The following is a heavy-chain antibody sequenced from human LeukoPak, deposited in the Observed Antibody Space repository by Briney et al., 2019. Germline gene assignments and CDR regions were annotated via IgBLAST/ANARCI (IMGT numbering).Heavy chain of an antibody. Sequence: GRSLRLSCAASGFTFSRNAMHWVRQAPGKGLEWVAVIWNDGSNKYYADSVKGRFTISRDNSKNTLYLQMNSLRAEDTAVYYCAREPWHDYGGKWSDYWGQGTLVTVSS. CDR2: IWNDGSNK. V-gene: IGHV3-33*01. J-gene: IGHJ4*02. D-gene: IGHD4-23*01. CDR3: AREPWHDYGGKWSDY. CDR1: GFTFSRNA.